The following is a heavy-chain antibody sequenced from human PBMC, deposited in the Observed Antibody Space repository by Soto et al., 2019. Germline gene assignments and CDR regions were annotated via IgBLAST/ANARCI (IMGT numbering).Heavy chain of an antibody. CDR2: VSTSGRST. J-gene: IGHJ6*02. D-gene: IGHD2-21*02. Sequence: PGGSLRLSCSASGFIFSESTIYWVRQVPGKGLEAISAVSTSGRSTYYADSVKDRFTISRDNSKNTLFLQMGSLRPEDTAIYYCGSTYYNPSLKSRVTISVDTSKNQFSLKLSSVTAADTAVYYCASLGYCSSTSCYGQIDRYYYGMDVWGQGTTVTVSS. CDR1: GFIFSEST. CDR3: GSTYYNPSLKSRVTISVDTSKNQFSLKLSSVTAADTAVYYCASLGYCSSTSCYGQIDRYYYGMDV. V-gene: IGHV3-64D*06.